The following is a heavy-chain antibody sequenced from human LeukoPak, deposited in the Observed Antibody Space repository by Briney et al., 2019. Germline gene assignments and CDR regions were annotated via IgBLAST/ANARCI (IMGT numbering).Heavy chain of an antibody. CDR3: ATVQKSIEVVPAATLSGAYKYG. Sequence: WETLSLSCAVSGGSFSSYCWSWVRQPAGKGLEWVWRIYTSGCTYYTPSLKSRVTISVDTSKNQFSLKLSSVTAADTAVYYCATVQKSIEVVPAATLSGAYKYGWGKRATVSAS. CDR2: IYTSGCT. V-gene: IGHV4-59*10. J-gene: IGHJ6*03. CDR1: GGSFSSYC. D-gene: IGHD2-2*01.